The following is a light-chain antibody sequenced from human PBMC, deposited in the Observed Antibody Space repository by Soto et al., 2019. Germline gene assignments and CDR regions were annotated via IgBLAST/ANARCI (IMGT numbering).Light chain of an antibody. J-gene: IGKJ4*01. CDR3: QQYGSSPPLT. CDR1: QSISSNY. CDR2: GAS. V-gene: IGKV3-20*01. Sequence: VWTQSPGTLSLSPGARATLSCRASQSISSNYLAWYQQKPGQAPRLVIYGASSRATGIPDRFSGSGSGTDVTLTIRRLEPEDFAVYYCQQYGSSPPLTFGGGTKVEIQ.